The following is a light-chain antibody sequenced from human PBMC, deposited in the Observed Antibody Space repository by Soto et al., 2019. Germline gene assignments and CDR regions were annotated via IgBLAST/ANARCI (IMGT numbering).Light chain of an antibody. CDR1: QSVSSSY. CDR3: QQYDNSPSST. V-gene: IGKV3-20*01. Sequence: EIVLTQSPGTLSLSPGERATLSCRASQSVSSSYLAWYQQKPGQAPRLLIYGASSRATGIPTRFSSSGSGTFFTLTISRLEPEDFGGHYCQQYDNSPSSTFGQGARLKIK. J-gene: IGKJ5*01. CDR2: GAS.